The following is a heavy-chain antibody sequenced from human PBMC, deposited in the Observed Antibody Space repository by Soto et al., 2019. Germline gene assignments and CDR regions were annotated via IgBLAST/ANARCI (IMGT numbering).Heavy chain of an antibody. CDR1: GYSFAGYW. CDR3: ATTAQDCVTGYNCQGSLEP. J-gene: IGHJ5*02. CDR2: IDPSDSQT. V-gene: IGHV5-10-1*01. D-gene: IGHD3-10*01. Sequence: GESLKISCKGSGYSFAGYWITWVRQNPGKGLEWMGRIDPSDSQTYYSPSFRGHVTISVTKSITTVFLQWSSLRASDTAMYYCATTAQDCVTGYNCQGSLEPWGQGTPVTVSS.